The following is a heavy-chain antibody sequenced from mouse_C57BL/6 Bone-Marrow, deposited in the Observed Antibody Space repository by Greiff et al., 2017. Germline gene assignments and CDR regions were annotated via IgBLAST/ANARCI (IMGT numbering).Heavy chain of an antibody. CDR3: ARQFAY. CDR1: GCTFTSYW. V-gene: IGHV1-69*01. Sequence: QVQLKQPGAELVMPGASVKLSCKASGCTFTSYWMHWVKQRPGQGLEWIGEIDPSDSYTNYNQKFKGKSTLTVDKSSSTAYMQLSSLTSEDSAVYYCARQFAYWGQGTLVTVSA. J-gene: IGHJ3*01. CDR2: IDPSDSYT.